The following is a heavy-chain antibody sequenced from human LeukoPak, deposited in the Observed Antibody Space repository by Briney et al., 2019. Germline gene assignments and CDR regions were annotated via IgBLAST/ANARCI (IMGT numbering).Heavy chain of an antibody. Sequence: SETLSLTRAVCGGSFSGCYWSWIRQPPGKELEWIGEINHSGSTNYNPSLKSRVTISVDTSKNQFSLKLSSVTAADTAVYYCARCLSKRPHYYYYMDVWGKGTTVTVSS. CDR3: ARCLSKRPHYYYYMDV. J-gene: IGHJ6*03. CDR1: GGSFSGCY. D-gene: IGHD2/OR15-2a*01. V-gene: IGHV4-34*01. CDR2: INHSGST.